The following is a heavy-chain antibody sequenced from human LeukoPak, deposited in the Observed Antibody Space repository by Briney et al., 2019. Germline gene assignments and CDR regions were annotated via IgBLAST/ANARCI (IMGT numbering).Heavy chain of an antibody. J-gene: IGHJ4*02. Sequence: SETLSLTCTVSGGSISSSSYYWNWIRQPPGKGLEWIGYVNAVGSTKYNPSLSSRLTISVDKSKNQFSLKLNSVTAADSAVYFCARRVPAASGGGFDYWGQGTLVAVSS. D-gene: IGHD2-2*01. CDR1: GGSISSSSYY. CDR2: VNAVGST. CDR3: ARRVPAASGGGFDY. V-gene: IGHV4-61*05.